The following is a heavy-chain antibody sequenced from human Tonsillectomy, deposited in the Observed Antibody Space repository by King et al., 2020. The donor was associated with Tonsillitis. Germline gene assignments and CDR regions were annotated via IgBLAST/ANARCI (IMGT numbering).Heavy chain of an antibody. CDR2: TSPGGHST. J-gene: IGHJ4*02. CDR3: AKDLSLGIVDY. V-gene: IGHV3-23*04. Sequence: VQLVESGGGLVQPGGSLRLSCAASGFTFSGYAMSWVRQAPGKGLEWVSVTSPGGHSTYYADSVKGRFTISRDDAKNTLYLQMNSLRDEDTAMYYCAKDLSLGIVDYWGQGTLVTVSS. D-gene: IGHD7-27*01. CDR1: GFTFSGYA.